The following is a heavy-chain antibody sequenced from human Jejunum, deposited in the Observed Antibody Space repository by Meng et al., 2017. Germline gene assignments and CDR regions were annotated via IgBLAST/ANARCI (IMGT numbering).Heavy chain of an antibody. V-gene: IGHV3-11*01. J-gene: IGHJ4*02. CDR1: GFTFSDYY. D-gene: IGHD3-16*01. CDR3: VRDSDHLRLIRYDY. CDR2: ISSSGGVI. Sequence: GESLKIPRAASGFTFSDYYMSWVRQAPGRGLEWVSYISSSGGVIYYADSVRGRFTISRDNAKNSLYLLMNSLRGEDTAVYYCVRDSDHLRLIRYDYWGQGTLVTVSS.